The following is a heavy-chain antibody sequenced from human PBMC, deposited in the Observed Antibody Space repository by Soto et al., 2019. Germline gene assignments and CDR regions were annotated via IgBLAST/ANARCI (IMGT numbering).Heavy chain of an antibody. D-gene: IGHD6-6*01. Sequence: QLQLQESGSGLVKPSQTLSLTCAVSGGSISSGGYSWSWIRQPPGKGLEWIGYIYHSGSTYYNPSPNSGRTTSVHRSKNHFSLKLSSVTAADTAVYYCASGGHSSSSATFDYWGQGTLVTVSS. J-gene: IGHJ4*02. CDR2: IYHSGST. CDR1: GGSISSGGYS. CDR3: ASGGHSSSSATFDY. V-gene: IGHV4-30-2*01.